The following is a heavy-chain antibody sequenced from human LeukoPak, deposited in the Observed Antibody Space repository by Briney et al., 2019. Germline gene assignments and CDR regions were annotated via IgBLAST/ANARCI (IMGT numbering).Heavy chain of an antibody. D-gene: IGHD3-16*01. CDR1: GGTFSSYA. CDR3: ARGSTRDYVWGSTHNYYYYYYMDV. CDR2: IIPIFGTA. Sequence: GASVKVSCKASGGTFSSYAISWVRQAPGQGLEWMGGIIPIFGTANYAQKFQGRVTITADESTSTAYMELSSLRSEDTAVYYCARGSTRDYVWGSTHNYYYYYYMDVWGKGTTVTISS. J-gene: IGHJ6*03. V-gene: IGHV1-69*01.